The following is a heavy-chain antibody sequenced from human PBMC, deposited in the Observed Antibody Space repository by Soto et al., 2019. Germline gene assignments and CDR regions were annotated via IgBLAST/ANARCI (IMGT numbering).Heavy chain of an antibody. CDR1: GFTFSSYA. V-gene: IGHV3-23*01. D-gene: IGHD2-15*01. J-gene: IGHJ6*02. CDR3: AKDIDQYSSGYYGMDV. Sequence: PGGSLRLSCAASGFTFSSYAMSWVRQAPGKGLEWVSAISGSGGSTYYADSVKGRFTISRDNSKNTLYLQMNSLRAEDTAVYYCAKDIDQYSSGYYGMDVWGQGTTVTVSS. CDR2: ISGSGGST.